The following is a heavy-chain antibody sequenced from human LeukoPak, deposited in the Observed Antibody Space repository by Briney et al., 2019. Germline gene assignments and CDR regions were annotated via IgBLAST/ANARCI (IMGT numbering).Heavy chain of an antibody. D-gene: IGHD3-22*01. CDR3: AKSSSSYYDTSGYLDY. Sequence: GGSLRLSCAASGFTFSSYGMSWVRQAPGKGLEWVSGISGSGGTTYYADSVKGRFTISRDNAKNSLYLQMNSLRAEDTAVYYCAKSSSSYYDTSGYLDYWGQGTLVTVSS. V-gene: IGHV3-23*01. CDR2: ISGSGGTT. J-gene: IGHJ4*02. CDR1: GFTFSSYG.